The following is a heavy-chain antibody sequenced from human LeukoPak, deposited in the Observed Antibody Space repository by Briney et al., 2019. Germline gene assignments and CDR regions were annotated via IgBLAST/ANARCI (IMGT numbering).Heavy chain of an antibody. J-gene: IGHJ4*02. CDR1: GGSISNYY. V-gene: IGHV4-59*12. D-gene: IGHD2-2*01. CDR2: IYYSGST. Sequence: SETLSLTCTVSGGSISNYYWSWIRQPPGKGLEWIGFIYYSGSTNYNPSLKSRVTISVDTSKNQFSLKLSSVTAADTAVCYCARRGVVPAARRQFDYWGQGTLVTVSS. CDR3: ARRGVVPAARRQFDY.